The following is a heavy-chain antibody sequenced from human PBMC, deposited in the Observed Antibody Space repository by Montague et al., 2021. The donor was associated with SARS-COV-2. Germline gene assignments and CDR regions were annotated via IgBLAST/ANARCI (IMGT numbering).Heavy chain of an antibody. V-gene: IGHV4-59*01. J-gene: IGHJ3*02. CDR1: GDSISPYY. D-gene: IGHD3-16*01. CDR3: ARASRLCCVECYVDFFDN. CDR2: ICYSGHT. Sequence: SETLSLTCTVSGDSISPYYWSWIRQPPGKGLEWIGHICYSGHTNYNPSLKSRVTISVDTSKNQFSLTLSSLAAADTAVYYCARASRLCCVECYVDFFDNWGQGTVVTVSS.